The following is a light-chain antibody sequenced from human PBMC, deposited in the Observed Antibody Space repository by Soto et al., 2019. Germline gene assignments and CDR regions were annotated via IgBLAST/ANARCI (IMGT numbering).Light chain of an antibody. V-gene: IGKV1-13*02. Sequence: IQLTQSPSFLSASVGDRVTITCRASQGISNYLAWYQQKPGKAPKLLISDASSLDAGVPSRFSGSGAGIYFTLTISSLQPGDFATYYCQQFNGFPLSFGGGTKVEIK. CDR3: QQFNGFPLS. J-gene: IGKJ4*01. CDR1: QGISNY. CDR2: DAS.